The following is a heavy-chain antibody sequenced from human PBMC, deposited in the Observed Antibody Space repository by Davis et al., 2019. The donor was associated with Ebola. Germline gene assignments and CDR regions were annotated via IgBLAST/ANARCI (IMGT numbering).Heavy chain of an antibody. D-gene: IGHD4-17*01. V-gene: IGHV3-11*06. CDR1: GFTFSDYY. CDR2: ISSSTYT. J-gene: IGHJ6*02. Sequence: GESLKISCAASGFTFSDYYMSWMRQAPGKGLEWVSYISSSTYTNYADSVKGRFTISRDNAKNSLYLQMNSLRAEDTAVYFCARGNTVTSRYSNYNMDVWGQGTTVTVSS. CDR3: ARGNTVTSRYSNYNMDV.